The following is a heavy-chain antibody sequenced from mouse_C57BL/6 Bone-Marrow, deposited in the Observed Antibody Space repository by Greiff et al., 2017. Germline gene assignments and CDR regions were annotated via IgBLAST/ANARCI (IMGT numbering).Heavy chain of an antibody. V-gene: IGHV1-81*01. CDR1: GYTFTSYG. CDR2: IDPRSGNT. D-gene: IGHD2-1*01. CDR3: ARGDYGNYPSWFAY. Sequence: QVQLQQSGAELARPGASVKLSCKASGYTFTSYGISWVKQRTGQGLEWIGEIDPRSGNTYYNEKFKGKATLTADKSSSTAYMELRSLTSEDSAVYFCARGDYGNYPSWFAYWGQGTLVTVSA. J-gene: IGHJ3*01.